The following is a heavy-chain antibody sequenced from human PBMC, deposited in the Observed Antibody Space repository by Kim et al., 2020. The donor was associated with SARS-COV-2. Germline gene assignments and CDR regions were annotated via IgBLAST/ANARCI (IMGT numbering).Heavy chain of an antibody. J-gene: IGHJ5*02. CDR2: IKSKTDGETT. V-gene: IGHV3-15*01. CDR1: GFTFSSAW. CDR3: TTFHRAAAAQP. D-gene: IGHD6-13*01. Sequence: GGSLRLSCEASGFTFSSAWMSWVRQAPGKGLEWVGRIKSKTDGETTDYAAPVKGRFTISRDDSKTTLYLQMNSLRTEDTAVYYCTTFHRAAAAQPWGQGTLVTVSS.